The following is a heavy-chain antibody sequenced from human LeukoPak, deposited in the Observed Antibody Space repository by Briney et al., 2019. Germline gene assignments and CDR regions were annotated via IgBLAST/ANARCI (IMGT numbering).Heavy chain of an antibody. Sequence: GSLILSCAASGFTFSSYSMNWVRQAPGKGLEWVSSISSSSSYIYYADSVKGRFTISRDNAKNSLYLQMNSLRAEDTAVYYCARAQDSSGYCFGGQGTLVTVSS. CDR1: GFTFSSYS. CDR3: ARAQDSSGYCF. V-gene: IGHV3-21*01. J-gene: IGHJ4*02. D-gene: IGHD3-22*01. CDR2: ISSSSSYI.